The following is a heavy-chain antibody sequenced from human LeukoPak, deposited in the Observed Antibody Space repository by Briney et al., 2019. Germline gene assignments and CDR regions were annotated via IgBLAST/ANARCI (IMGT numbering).Heavy chain of an antibody. J-gene: IGHJ4*02. CDR2: IYYSGST. V-gene: IGHV4-61*01. D-gene: IGHD3-9*01. CDR1: GGSVSSGSYY. CDR3: ARLLYFDWPPYFDY. Sequence: SETLSLTCTVSGGSVSSGSYYWSWIRQPPGKGLEWIGYIYYSGSTNYNPSLKSRVTISVDTSKNQFSLKLSSVTAADTAVYYCARLLYFDWPPYFDYWGQGTLVTVSS.